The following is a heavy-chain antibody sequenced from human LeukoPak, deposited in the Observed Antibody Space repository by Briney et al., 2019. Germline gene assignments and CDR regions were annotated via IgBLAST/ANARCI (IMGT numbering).Heavy chain of an antibody. CDR2: IYYSGST. CDR3: ARGVQQQLVLRNWFDP. V-gene: IGHV4-59*12. Sequence: SETLSLTCTVSGGSISSYYWSWLRQPPGKGLEWIGYIYYSGSTNYNPSLKSRVTISVDTSKNQFSLKLSSVTAADTAVYYCARGVQQQLVLRNWFDPWGQGTLVTVSS. CDR1: GGSISSYY. D-gene: IGHD6-13*01. J-gene: IGHJ5*02.